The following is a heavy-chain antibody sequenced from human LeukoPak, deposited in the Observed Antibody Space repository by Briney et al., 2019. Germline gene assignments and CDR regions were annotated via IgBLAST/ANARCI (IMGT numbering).Heavy chain of an antibody. CDR1: GGSISSYY. V-gene: IGHV4-59*01. D-gene: IGHD1-26*01. CDR2: IYYSGST. Sequence: TSETLSLTCTVSGGSISSYYWSWIRQPPGKGLEWIGYIYYSGSTNYNPSLESRVTISVDTSKNQFSLKLSSVTAADTAVYYCARDRKVGASLYYYYGMDVWGQGTTVTVSS. CDR3: ARDRKVGASLYYYYGMDV. J-gene: IGHJ6*02.